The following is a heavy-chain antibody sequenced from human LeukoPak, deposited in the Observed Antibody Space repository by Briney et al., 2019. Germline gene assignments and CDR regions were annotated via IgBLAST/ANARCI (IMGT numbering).Heavy chain of an antibody. CDR3: ARGSWPTFSSSWYFDN. D-gene: IGHD6-13*01. J-gene: IGHJ4*02. CDR1: GLTVSSNY. Sequence: GGSLTLSCAASGLTVSSNYMSWVRPAPGKGLEWGSFIYSGGSTYYANSVKGRLTISRDNSKNTLYLQMNSLRAEDTAVYYCARGSWPTFSSSWYFDNCGQRTLVTVSS. CDR2: IYSGGST. V-gene: IGHV3-53*01.